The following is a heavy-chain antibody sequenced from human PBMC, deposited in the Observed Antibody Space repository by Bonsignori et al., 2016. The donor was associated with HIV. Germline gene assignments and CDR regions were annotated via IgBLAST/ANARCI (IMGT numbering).Heavy chain of an antibody. CDR2: ISSSSSTI. CDR3: ARSLLRITMIVVAFDY. V-gene: IGHV3-48*02. D-gene: IGHD3-22*01. Sequence: GGSLRLSCAASGFTFSSYSMNWVRQAPGKGLEWVSYISSSSSTIYYADSVKGRFTISRDNAKNSLYLQMNSLRDEDTAVYYCARSLLRITMIVVAFDYWGQGTLVTVSS. J-gene: IGHJ4*02. CDR1: GFTFSSYS.